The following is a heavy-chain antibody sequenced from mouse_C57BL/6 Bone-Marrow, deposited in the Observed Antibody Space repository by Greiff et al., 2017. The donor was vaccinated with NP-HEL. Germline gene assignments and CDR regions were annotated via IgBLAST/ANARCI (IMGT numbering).Heavy chain of an antibody. D-gene: IGHD2-4*01. V-gene: IGHV1-15*01. CDR3: TRWRGYDYVNWYFDV. CDR1: GYTFTDYE. Sequence: VQLVESGAELVRPGASVTLSCKASGYTFTDYEMHWVKQTPVHGLEWIGAIDPETGGTAYNQKFKGKAILTADKSSSTAYMELRSLTSEDSAVYYCTRWRGYDYVNWYFDVWGTGTTVTVSS. J-gene: IGHJ1*03. CDR2: IDPETGGT.